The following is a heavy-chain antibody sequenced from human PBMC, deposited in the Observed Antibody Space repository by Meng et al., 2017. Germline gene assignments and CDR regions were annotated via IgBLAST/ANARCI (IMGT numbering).Heavy chain of an antibody. Sequence: VALRRGRDALLNPSWSPSLTCAVYGGFFSVYYVSWIRQPPGKGLEWIGEINHRGSTNYNPSLKSRVTISVDTSKNQFSLKLSSVTAADTAVYYCARRGQTYWDGPGKREVFDYWGQGTLVTVSS. D-gene: IGHD1-26*01. CDR3: ARRGQTYWDGPGKREVFDY. J-gene: IGHJ4*02. CDR2: INHRGST. CDR1: GGFFSVYY. V-gene: IGHV4-34*01.